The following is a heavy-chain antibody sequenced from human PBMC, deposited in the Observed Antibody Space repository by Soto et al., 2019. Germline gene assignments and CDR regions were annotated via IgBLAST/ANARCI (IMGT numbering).Heavy chain of an antibody. Sequence: PSETLSLTCTVSGGSISSYYWSWIRQPPGKGLEWIGYIYYSGSTNYNPSNKSRVTISVDTSKNQLSLKLSSVTAADTAVYYCARDPLINYDILTGYSHLGFDPWGQGTLVTVSS. CDR2: IYYSGST. J-gene: IGHJ5*02. CDR3: ARDPLINYDILTGYSHLGFDP. D-gene: IGHD3-9*01. CDR1: GGSISSYY. V-gene: IGHV4-59*01.